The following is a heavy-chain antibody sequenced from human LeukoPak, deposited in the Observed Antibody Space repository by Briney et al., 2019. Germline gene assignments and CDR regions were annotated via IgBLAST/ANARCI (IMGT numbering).Heavy chain of an antibody. D-gene: IGHD4-11*01. CDR1: GYSFTSYW. J-gene: IGHJ3*02. CDR2: INPGDSDT. CDR3: ARRGSYRSDAFDI. V-gene: IGHV5-51*01. Sequence: GESLKISCEGSGYSFTSYWIGWVRQMPGKGLEWMGIINPGDSDTRYSPSFQGQVTISADKSISTAYLQWSSLKASDTAMYYCARRGSYRSDAFDIWGQGTMVTVSS.